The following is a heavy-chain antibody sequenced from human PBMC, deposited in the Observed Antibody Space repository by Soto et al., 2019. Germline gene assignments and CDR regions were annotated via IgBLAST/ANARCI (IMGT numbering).Heavy chain of an antibody. D-gene: IGHD6-13*01. CDR2: TFHSGST. J-gene: IGHJ5*02. CDR3: VRGGIAGNWFDP. Sequence: QVQLQESGPGLVKPSQTLSLTCSVSGGSITSGGFYWSWIRQHPEKGLEWIAYTFHSGSTDFNPSRKGRSIISADTSKTQFSLKLTSVTAADTAVYYCVRGGIAGNWFDPWGQGTLVTVSS. CDR1: GGSITSGGFY. V-gene: IGHV4-31*03.